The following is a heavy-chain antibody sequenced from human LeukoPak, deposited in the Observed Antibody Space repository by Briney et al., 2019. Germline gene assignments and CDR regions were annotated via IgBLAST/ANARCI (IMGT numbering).Heavy chain of an antibody. CDR2: IYYSGST. V-gene: IGHV4-31*03. CDR3: ARANTFFGVVIRPFDY. Sequence: SETLSLTCTVSGGSISSGGYYWSWIRQHPGKGLEWIGYIYYSGSTYYNPSLKSRVTISVDTSKNQFSLKLSSVTAADTAVYYCARANTFFGVVIRPFDYWGQGTLVTVSS. CDR1: GGSISSGGYY. J-gene: IGHJ4*02. D-gene: IGHD3-3*01.